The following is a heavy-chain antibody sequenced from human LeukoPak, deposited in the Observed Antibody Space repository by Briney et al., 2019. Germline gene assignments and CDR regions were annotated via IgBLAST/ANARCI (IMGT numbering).Heavy chain of an antibody. CDR2: ISAYNGNT. CDR3: ARIAYYYDSSGYTTFDY. J-gene: IGHJ4*02. CDR1: GYTFTSYG. D-gene: IGHD3-22*01. Sequence: ASVKVSCKASGYTFTSYGISWVRQAPGQGLEWMGWISAYNGNTNYAQKLQGRVTMTTDTSTSTAYMELRSLRSDDTAVYYCARIAYYYDSSGYTTFDYWGQGTLVTVSS. V-gene: IGHV1-18*01.